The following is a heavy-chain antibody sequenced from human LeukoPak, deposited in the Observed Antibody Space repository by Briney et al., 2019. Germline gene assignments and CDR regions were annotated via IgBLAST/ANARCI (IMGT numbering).Heavy chain of an antibody. CDR3: TRGANWAFDY. CDR1: GFTFNTYP. Sequence: GGSLRLSYTASGFTFNTYPIPWVRQAPGKGLVWVSRVYSDGSDSRHADSVKGRFTISRDNAKNTLYLQMNSLRVEDTAVYYCTRGANWAFDYWGQGTLVTVSS. J-gene: IGHJ4*02. V-gene: IGHV3-74*01. D-gene: IGHD1-1*01. CDR2: VYSDGSDS.